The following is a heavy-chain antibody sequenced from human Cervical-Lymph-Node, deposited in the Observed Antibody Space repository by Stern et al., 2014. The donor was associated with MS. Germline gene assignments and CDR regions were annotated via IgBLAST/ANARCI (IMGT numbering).Heavy chain of an antibody. D-gene: IGHD6-19*01. CDR1: GYSLTGYY. CDR3: ARGIAVAGNYFDH. V-gene: IGHV1-2*04. Sequence: VQLEESGAEVKKPGASMKVSCKASGYSLTGYYIHWVRQAPGQGLEWMGWINPNSGATNYAQKFQGWVTMTRDTSITTAYMELSRLRSDDTAVYYCARGIAVAGNYFDHWGQGTLVTVSS. CDR2: INPNSGAT. J-gene: IGHJ4*02.